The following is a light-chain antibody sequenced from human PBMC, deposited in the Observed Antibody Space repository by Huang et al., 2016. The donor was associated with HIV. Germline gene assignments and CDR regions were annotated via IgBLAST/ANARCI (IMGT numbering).Light chain of an antibody. CDR1: NIVSSY. CDR3: QQRSKWPALT. J-gene: IGKJ4*01. V-gene: IGKV3-11*01. Sequence: EFVLTQSPATRSLAPGERATLSCRASNIVSSYLAWYQQKPGQAPRLLIQYASNRPTGIPAMFSGRWSGTDFTLTISSLEPEDFAVYFCQQRSKWPALTFGGGTKVEIK. CDR2: YAS.